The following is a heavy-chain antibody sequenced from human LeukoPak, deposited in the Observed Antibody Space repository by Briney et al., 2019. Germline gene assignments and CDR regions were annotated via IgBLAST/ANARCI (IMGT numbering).Heavy chain of an antibody. CDR2: IYYSGTT. CDR1: GGSISNNGYY. V-gene: IGHV4-39*01. Sequence: PSETLSLTCTVSGGSISNNGYYWGWIRQPPGKGLEWIATIYYSGTTYYEPSLKSRVTISADTSKNQFSLKLSYVTAADTAVYFCARRGDGYSQYYLDFWGQGTLVTVSS. CDR3: ARRGDGYSQYYLDF. D-gene: IGHD5-24*01. J-gene: IGHJ4*02.